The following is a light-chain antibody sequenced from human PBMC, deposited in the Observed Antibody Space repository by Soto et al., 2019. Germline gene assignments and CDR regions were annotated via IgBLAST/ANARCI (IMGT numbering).Light chain of an antibody. J-gene: IGLJ1*01. V-gene: IGLV2-11*01. CDR2: DVT. Sequence: QSVLTQPRSVSVSPGQSVTISCTGTSRDVGIDNYVSWYQQHPGKAPKLMIYDVTKRPSGVPDRFSGSKSANTASLTISGIQGEDEADYYCCSYAGSYTFGFGTGNKVTVL. CDR1: SRDVGIDNY. CDR3: CSYAGSYTFG.